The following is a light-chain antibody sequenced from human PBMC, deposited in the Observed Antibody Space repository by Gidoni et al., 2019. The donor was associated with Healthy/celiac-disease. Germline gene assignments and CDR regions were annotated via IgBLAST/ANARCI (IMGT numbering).Light chain of an antibody. CDR3: CSYAGSYTFVV. J-gene: IGLJ2*01. V-gene: IGLV2-11*01. CDR2: RVS. Sequence: QSALTQPRSVSGSPGQSVTIPCTGTSSDVGGYNSVSWYQQHPGKAPKLMIYRVSKRPSGVPDRFSGSKSGNTASLTISGLQAEDEADYYCCSYAGSYTFVVFGGGTKLTVL. CDR1: SSDVGGYNS.